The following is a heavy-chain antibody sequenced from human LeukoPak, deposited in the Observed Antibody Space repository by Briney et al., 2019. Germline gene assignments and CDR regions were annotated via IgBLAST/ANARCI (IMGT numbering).Heavy chain of an antibody. V-gene: IGHV3-33*01. Sequence: GGSLRLSCAASGFTFSSYGMHWVRQAPGKGLEWVAVIWYDGSNKYYADSVKGRFTISRDNSKNTLYLQMNSLRAEDTAAYYCARDLVTCSSTSCYGGFDPWGQGTLVTVSS. D-gene: IGHD2-2*01. CDR2: IWYDGSNK. CDR1: GFTFSSYG. CDR3: ARDLVTCSSTSCYGGFDP. J-gene: IGHJ5*02.